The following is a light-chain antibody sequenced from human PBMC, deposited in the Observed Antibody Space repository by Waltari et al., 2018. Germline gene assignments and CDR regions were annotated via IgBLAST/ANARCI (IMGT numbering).Light chain of an antibody. CDR3: QHYLRLPVT. CDR2: GAS. Sequence: SCRSSRSVATTLAWYQQKSGRAPSLLIYGASIRATGIPDRFSGSGSGTDFSLTIREVEPENFAVYHCQHYLRLPVTFGQGTKVEI. CDR1: RSVATT. V-gene: IGKV3-20*01. J-gene: IGKJ1*01.